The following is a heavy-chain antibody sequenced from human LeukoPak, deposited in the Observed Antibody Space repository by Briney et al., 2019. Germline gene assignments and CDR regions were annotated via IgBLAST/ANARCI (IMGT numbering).Heavy chain of an antibody. CDR3: ARVGYCTNGVCYNWFDP. Sequence: SETLSLTCTVSGGSISSSSYYWGWIRQPPGKGLEWIGSIYYSGSTYYNPSLKSRVTISADTSENQFSLKLNSVTAADTAVHYCARVGYCTNGVCYNWFDPWGQGTLVTVSS. D-gene: IGHD2-8*01. CDR2: IYYSGST. J-gene: IGHJ5*02. CDR1: GGSISSSSYY. V-gene: IGHV4-39*01.